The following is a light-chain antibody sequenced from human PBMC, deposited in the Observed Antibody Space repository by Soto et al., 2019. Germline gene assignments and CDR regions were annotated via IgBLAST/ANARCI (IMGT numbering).Light chain of an antibody. J-gene: IGKJ1*01. V-gene: IGKV3D-15*01. CDR2: GAS. Sequence: DIVLTQSPCTLSLSPGERATPSCRASQRVGSTYLAWYQQKPGQAPRLLIYGASNRATGIPDRFSGSGSGTEFTLTISSLQSEDFALYYCQQYNDWPLTFGQGTKVDIK. CDR1: QRVGSTY. CDR3: QQYNDWPLT.